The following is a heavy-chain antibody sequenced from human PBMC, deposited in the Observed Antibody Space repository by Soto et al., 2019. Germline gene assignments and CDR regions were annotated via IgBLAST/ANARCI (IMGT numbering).Heavy chain of an antibody. CDR2: INAGNGNT. V-gene: IGHV1-3*01. CDR1: GYTFTSYA. CDR3: ARSPITILGVVIIGKYGMDV. J-gene: IGHJ6*02. D-gene: IGHD3-3*01. Sequence: ASVKVSCKASGYTFTSYAMHWVRQAPGQRLEWMGWINAGNGNTKYSQKFQGRVTITRDTSASTAYMELSSLGSEDTAVYYCARSPITILGVVIIGKYGMDVWGQGTTVTVSS.